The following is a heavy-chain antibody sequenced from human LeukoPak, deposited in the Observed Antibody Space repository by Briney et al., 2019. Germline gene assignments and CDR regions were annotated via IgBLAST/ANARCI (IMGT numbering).Heavy chain of an antibody. D-gene: IGHD2-2*02. CDR2: IFYSGST. V-gene: IGHV4-39*07. CDR1: GGSVSSSNYY. CDR3: ARVGCSSTSCYRGYYYYYMDV. J-gene: IGHJ6*03. Sequence: SETLSLTCTVSGGSVSSSNYYWGWIRQPPGKGLEWIGSIFYSGSTCYDPSLKSRVTISVDTSNNQFSLKLSSVTAADTAVYYCARVGCSSTSCYRGYYYYYMDVWGKGTTVTVSS.